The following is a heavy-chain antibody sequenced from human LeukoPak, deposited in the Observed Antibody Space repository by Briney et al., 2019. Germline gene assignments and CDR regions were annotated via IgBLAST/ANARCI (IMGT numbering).Heavy chain of an antibody. Sequence: SVKVSCKASGGTFSSYAISWVRQAPGQGLEWMGGIIPIFGTANYAQKFQGRVTITADESTSTAYMELSSLRSEDTAVYYCAREGVVPAAIGAFDIWGQGTMVTVSS. V-gene: IGHV1-69*01. CDR2: IIPIFGTA. J-gene: IGHJ3*02. CDR1: GGTFSSYA. CDR3: AREGVVPAAIGAFDI. D-gene: IGHD2-2*01.